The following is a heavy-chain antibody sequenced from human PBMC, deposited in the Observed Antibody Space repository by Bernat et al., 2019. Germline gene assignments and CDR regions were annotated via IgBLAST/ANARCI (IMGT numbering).Heavy chain of an antibody. CDR3: AKDLYGGIYYYGMDV. D-gene: IGHD3-16*01. J-gene: IGHJ6*02. Sequence: QVQLVESGGGVVQPGRSLRLSCAASGFTFSSYGMHWVRQAPGKGLEWVAVMSYDGNNKYYGASVTGRFTISRDDAKKTLYLQMNSLGAEDTAVYYCAKDLYGGIYYYGMDVWGQGTTVTVSS. CDR2: MSYDGNNK. V-gene: IGHV3-30*18. CDR1: GFTFSSYG.